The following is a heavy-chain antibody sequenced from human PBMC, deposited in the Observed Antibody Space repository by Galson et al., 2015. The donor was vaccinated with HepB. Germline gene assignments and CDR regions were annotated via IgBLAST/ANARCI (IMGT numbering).Heavy chain of an antibody. CDR2: IIPILGIA. V-gene: IGHV1-69*10. D-gene: IGHD3-3*01. Sequence: SVKVSCKASGGTFSSYAISWVRQAPGQGLEWMGGIIPILGIANYAQKFQGRVTITADKSTSTAYMELSSLRSEDTAVYYCARDLGEFDDFWSGYYTYYMDVWGKGTTVTVS. J-gene: IGHJ6*03. CDR3: ARDLGEFDDFWSGYYTYYMDV. CDR1: GGTFSSYA.